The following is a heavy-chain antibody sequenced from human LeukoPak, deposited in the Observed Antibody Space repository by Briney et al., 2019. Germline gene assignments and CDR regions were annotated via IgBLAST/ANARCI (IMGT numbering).Heavy chain of an antibody. V-gene: IGHV4-34*01. CDR1: GGSFSGYY. Sequence: PSETLSLTCAVYGGSFSGYYWSRIRQPPGKGLEWIGEINHSGSTNYNPSLKSRVTISVDTSKNQFSLKLSSVTAADTAVYYCARADILTGYYYYYMDVWGKGTTVTISS. CDR2: INHSGST. D-gene: IGHD3-9*01. J-gene: IGHJ6*03. CDR3: ARADILTGYYYYYMDV.